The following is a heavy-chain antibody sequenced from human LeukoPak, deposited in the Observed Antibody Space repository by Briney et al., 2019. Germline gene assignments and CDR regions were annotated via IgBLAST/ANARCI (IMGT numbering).Heavy chain of an antibody. Sequence: GGSLRLSRAASGFTFSSHPMSWVRLAPGKGLEWVSSIRGSGDSTYYADSVKGRFTISRDNTKNTLYLQMNSLRGDDTAVYYCAKSYSYYHMDDWGKGTSVTVSS. V-gene: IGHV3-23*01. CDR3: AKSYSYYHMDD. J-gene: IGHJ6*03. CDR2: IRGSGDST. CDR1: GFTFSSHP.